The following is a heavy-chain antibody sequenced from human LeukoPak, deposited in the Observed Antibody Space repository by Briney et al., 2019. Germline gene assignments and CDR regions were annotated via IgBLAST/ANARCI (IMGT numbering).Heavy chain of an antibody. V-gene: IGHV3-48*03. Sequence: PGGSLRLSCAASGFTFSSYEMNWVRQAPGKGLEWASYISSSGSTIYYADSVKGRFTISRDNAKNSLYLQMNSLRAEDTAVYYCARDGRDGYNFDYWGQGTLVTVSS. CDR3: ARDGRDGYNFDY. CDR2: ISSSGSTI. D-gene: IGHD5-24*01. J-gene: IGHJ4*02. CDR1: GFTFSSYE.